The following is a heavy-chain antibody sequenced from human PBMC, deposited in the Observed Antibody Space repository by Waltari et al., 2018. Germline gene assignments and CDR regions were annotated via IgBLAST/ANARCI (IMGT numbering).Heavy chain of an antibody. J-gene: IGHJ6*02. Sequence: QVQLQESGPGLVKPSETLSLTCTVSGGSISSYYWSWIRQPPGKGLEWIGYIYYSGSTNYNPSLKSRVTISVDTSKNQLSLKLSSVTAADTAVYYCARVNYYYYGMDVWGQGTTVTVSS. V-gene: IGHV4-59*08. CDR3: ARVNYYYYGMDV. CDR2: IYYSGST. CDR1: GGSISSYY.